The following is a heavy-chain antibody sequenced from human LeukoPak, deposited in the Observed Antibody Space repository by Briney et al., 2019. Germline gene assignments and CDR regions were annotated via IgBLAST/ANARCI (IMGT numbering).Heavy chain of an antibody. V-gene: IGHV3-9*01. CDR3: AKSDTTVTAGQFDY. J-gene: IGHJ4*02. CDR2: ISWNSGSI. D-gene: IGHD4-17*01. CDR1: GFTFDDYA. Sequence: PGGSLRLSCAASGFTFDDYAMHWVRQAPGKGLEWVSGISWNSGSIGYADSVEGRFTISRDNAKNSLYLQMNSPRAEDTALYYCAKSDTTVTAGQFDYWGQGTLVTVSS.